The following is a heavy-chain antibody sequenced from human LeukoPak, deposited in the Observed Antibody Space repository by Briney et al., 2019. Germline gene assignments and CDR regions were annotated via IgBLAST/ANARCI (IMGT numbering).Heavy chain of an antibody. D-gene: IGHD3-10*01. CDR3: ATMYYYGSGTYRAFDY. CDR1: GGSISSSSYY. Sequence: PSETLSLTCTVSGGSISSSSYYWSWIRQPPGKGLEWIGYIYYSGSTNYNPSLKSRVTIPVDTSKNQFSLKLSSVTAADTAVYYCATMYYYGSGTYRAFDYWGQGTLVTVSS. J-gene: IGHJ4*02. CDR2: IYYSGST. V-gene: IGHV4-61*05.